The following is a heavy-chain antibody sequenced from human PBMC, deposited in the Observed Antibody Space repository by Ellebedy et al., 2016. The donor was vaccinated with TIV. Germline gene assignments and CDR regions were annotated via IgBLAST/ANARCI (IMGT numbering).Heavy chain of an antibody. CDR2: IIPIFGTA. D-gene: IGHD3-10*01. CDR3: ARFYYGSGTPRGDAFDI. Sequence: SVKVSXXASAGTFSSYAISWVRQAPGQGLEWMGGIIPIFGTANYAQKFQGRVTITADESTSTAYMELSSLRSEDTAVYYCARFYYGSGTPRGDAFDIWGQGTMVTVSS. V-gene: IGHV1-69*13. CDR1: AGTFSSYA. J-gene: IGHJ3*02.